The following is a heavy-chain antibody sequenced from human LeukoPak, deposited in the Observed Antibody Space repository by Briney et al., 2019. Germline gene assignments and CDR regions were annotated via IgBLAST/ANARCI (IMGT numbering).Heavy chain of an antibody. CDR2: IKSDSDGGTI. CDR1: GFTFSKPW. Sequence: PGGSLRVSCAASGFTFSKPWMSCVRQAPGKGLEWVGRIKSDSDGGTIDYAAPVKGRFTISRDDSKHTLYLQMNGLKTEDTAMYFCTTWSIASRAHWGQGTLVTVSS. CDR3: TTWSIASRAH. V-gene: IGHV3-15*01. D-gene: IGHD2-8*02. J-gene: IGHJ4*02.